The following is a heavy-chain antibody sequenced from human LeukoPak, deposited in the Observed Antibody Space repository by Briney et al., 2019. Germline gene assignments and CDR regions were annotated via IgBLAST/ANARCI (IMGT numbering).Heavy chain of an antibody. J-gene: IGHJ6*02. V-gene: IGHV4-59*01. CDR3: ARAASPALYYYYGMDV. CDR2: VYYSGST. CDR1: GGSISSYY. Sequence: SETLSLTCTVAGGSISSYYWRWIRQPPGKGLEWIGYVYYSGSTNYNSCLKRGVTISGETSKKQFSLNLSSVTAADAAVYYCARAASPALYYYYGMDVWGQATTVTVSS. D-gene: IGHD2-15*01.